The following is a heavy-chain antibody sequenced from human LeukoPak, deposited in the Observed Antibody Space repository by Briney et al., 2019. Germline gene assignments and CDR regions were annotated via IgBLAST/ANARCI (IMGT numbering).Heavy chain of an antibody. CDR2: ISSTSSTI. V-gene: IGHV3-48*01. J-gene: IGHJ4*02. Sequence: PGGSLRLSCAASGFTFSSFSMNSVRQAPGEGREWVSYISSTSSTIYYADSVKGRFTISRDNAKNSLYLQMNSLRAEDTAVYYCARAHPGDYSDFQFDYWGQGTLVTVSS. CDR1: GFTFSSFS. CDR3: ARAHPGDYSDFQFDY. D-gene: IGHD4-11*01.